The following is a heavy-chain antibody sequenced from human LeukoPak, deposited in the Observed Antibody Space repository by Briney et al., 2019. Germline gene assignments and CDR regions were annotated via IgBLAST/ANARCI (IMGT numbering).Heavy chain of an antibody. CDR2: IRGSGGST. CDR1: GFTFSSYA. J-gene: IGHJ4*02. CDR3: AKDMTTVTKGEFDY. D-gene: IGHD4-17*01. V-gene: IGHV3-23*01. Sequence: PGGALRLSCAASGFTFSSYAMSWVRQAPGKGLEYVSTIRGSGGSTYYADSVKGRFTISRDNSRNTLYLQMHSLRAEDMAVYYCAKDMTTVTKGEFDYWGQGTLVTVSS.